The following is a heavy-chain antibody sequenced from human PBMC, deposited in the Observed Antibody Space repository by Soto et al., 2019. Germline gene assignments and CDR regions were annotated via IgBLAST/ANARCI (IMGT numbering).Heavy chain of an antibody. D-gene: IGHD6-19*01. V-gene: IGHV3-64D*08. CDR1: GFSFSTSY. CDR2: ISSNGDRI. CDR3: VKVIDSSGWYYYDY. Sequence: PGGSLRLSCSASGFSFSTSYMHWVRQAPGKGLEYVSAISSNGDRIYYADSVEGRFTITRDNSKNTMYLQMMSLRPEDAALYYCVKVIDSSGWYYYDYWGQGVPVTVSS. J-gene: IGHJ4*02.